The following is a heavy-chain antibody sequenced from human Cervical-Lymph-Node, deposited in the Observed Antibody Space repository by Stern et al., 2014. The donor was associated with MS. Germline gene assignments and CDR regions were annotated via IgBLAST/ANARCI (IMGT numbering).Heavy chain of an antibody. CDR1: GFNFSAYY. Sequence: VQLVESGGDLVKPGGSLRLSCAASGFNFSAYYMNWIRQAPGKWLEWLSYISSNGSTIYYADSVKGRFIISRDNAKQSLYLQMNSLRAEDTAVYYCARGLPSFWGQGTLVTVSP. J-gene: IGHJ4*02. V-gene: IGHV3-11*01. CDR3: ARGLPSF. CDR2: ISSNGSTI. D-gene: IGHD1-26*01.